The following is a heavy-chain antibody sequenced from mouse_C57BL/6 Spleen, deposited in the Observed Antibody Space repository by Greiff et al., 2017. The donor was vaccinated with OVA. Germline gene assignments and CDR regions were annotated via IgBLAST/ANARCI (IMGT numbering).Heavy chain of an antibody. CDR1: GYTFTSYW. Sequence: QVQLQQPGAELVKPGASVKMSCKASGYTFTSYWITWVKQRPGQGLEWIGDIYPGSGSTNYNEKFKSKATLTVDTSSSTAYMQLSSLTSEDSAVYYCARFPITTVVATRAMDYWGQGTSVTVSS. CDR3: ARFPITTVVATRAMDY. D-gene: IGHD1-1*01. V-gene: IGHV1-55*01. J-gene: IGHJ4*01. CDR2: IYPGSGST.